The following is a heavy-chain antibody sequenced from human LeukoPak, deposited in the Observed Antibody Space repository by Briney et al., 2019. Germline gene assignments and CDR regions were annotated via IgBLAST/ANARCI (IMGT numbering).Heavy chain of an antibody. CDR3: ARDLPYDYDILTGYFRWFDP. J-gene: IGHJ5*02. V-gene: IGHV4-34*01. D-gene: IGHD3-9*01. CDR2: INHSGST. Sequence: SETLSLTSAVDGVSFSAYYWSWIRQPPGQELEWIGEINHSGSTNYNPSLKSRVTISVDTSKNQFSLKLSSVTAVDTAVYYCARDLPYDYDILTGYFRWFDPWGQGPLVTVSS. CDR1: GVSFSAYY.